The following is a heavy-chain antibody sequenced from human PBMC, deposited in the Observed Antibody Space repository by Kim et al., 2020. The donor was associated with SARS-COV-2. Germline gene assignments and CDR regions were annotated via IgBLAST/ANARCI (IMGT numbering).Heavy chain of an antibody. J-gene: IGHJ4*02. V-gene: IGHV1-8*01. CDR2: NT. CDR3: ARFYGDYVVN. Sequence: NTGYAQKFQGRVTMTRNTSISTAYMELSSLRSEDTAVYYCARFYGDYVVNWGQGTLVTVSS. D-gene: IGHD4-17*01.